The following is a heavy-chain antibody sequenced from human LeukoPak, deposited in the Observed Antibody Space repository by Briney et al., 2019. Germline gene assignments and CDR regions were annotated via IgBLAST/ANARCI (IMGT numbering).Heavy chain of an antibody. CDR3: ARVLDYYDSSGYYPTLDY. CDR1: GGSISSYY. V-gene: IGHV4-59*01. D-gene: IGHD3-22*01. Sequence: KSSETLSLTCTVSGGSISSYYWSWIRQPPGKGLEWIGYIYYSGSTNYNPSLKSRVTISVDTSKNQFSLKLSSVTAADTAVYYCARVLDYYDSSGYYPTLDYWGQGTLVTVSS. CDR2: IYYSGST. J-gene: IGHJ4*02.